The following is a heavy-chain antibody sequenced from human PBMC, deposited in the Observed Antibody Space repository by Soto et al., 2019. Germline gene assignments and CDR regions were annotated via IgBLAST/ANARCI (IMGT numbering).Heavy chain of an antibody. D-gene: IGHD6-19*01. J-gene: IGHJ4*02. V-gene: IGHV3-33*01. CDR3: ARAPFSSGWFYFDH. CDR2: IWFDGSNK. CDR1: GFALSRLA. Sequence: PGGAVIRSGSGCGFALSRLATHSVRQAPGKGLEWVAVIWFDGSNKDYGDSVKGRFTISRDNSRNTLYLQMNSLRVEDTAVYYCARAPFSSGWFYFDHWGQGPLVTVSS.